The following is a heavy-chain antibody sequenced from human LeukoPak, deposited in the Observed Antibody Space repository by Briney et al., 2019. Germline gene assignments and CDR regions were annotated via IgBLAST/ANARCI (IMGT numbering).Heavy chain of an antibody. V-gene: IGHV1-2*02. D-gene: IGHD3-16*01. Sequence: ASVKASCKASGYTFTDYYMHWVRQAPGQGLERMGWINPNSRGTNTARKFQGRVTMTRDTSMREAYMELNRLTSDDTAIYYCARGREATKVWGSLEVFDFWGQGAMVTVSS. CDR3: ARGREATKVWGSLEVFDF. CDR1: GYTFTDYY. CDR2: INPNSRGT. J-gene: IGHJ3*01.